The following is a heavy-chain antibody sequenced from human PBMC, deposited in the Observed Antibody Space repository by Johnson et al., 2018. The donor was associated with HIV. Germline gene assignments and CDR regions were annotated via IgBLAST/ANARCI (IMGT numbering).Heavy chain of an antibody. J-gene: IGHJ3*02. CDR2: ISYDGSNK. V-gene: IGHV3-30-3*01. CDR1: GFTFTNYA. CDR3: AKDGAAAGTVGADAFDI. Sequence: QVQLVESGGGLVQPGRSLRLSCAASGFTFTNYAMYWVRQAPGKGLEWVALISYDGSNKYYADSVKGRFTISRDNSKNTLYLQMNSLRAEDTAVYYCAKDGAAAGTVGADAFDIWGQGTMVTVSS. D-gene: IGHD6-13*01.